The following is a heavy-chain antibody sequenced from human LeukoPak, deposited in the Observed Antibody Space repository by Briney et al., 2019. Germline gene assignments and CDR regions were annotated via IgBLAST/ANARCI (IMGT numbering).Heavy chain of an antibody. CDR2: INSDGSWT. CDR1: GNYW. J-gene: IGHJ4*02. CDR3: VSFYEAY. D-gene: IGHD2/OR15-2a*01. Sequence: HSGGSLRLSCAASGNYWMHWVRQAPGKGLVWVSHINSDGSWTSYADSMKGRFTISKDNAKNTVYLQMNNLRAEDTAVYYCVSFYEAYWGRGTLVTVSS. V-gene: IGHV3-74*01.